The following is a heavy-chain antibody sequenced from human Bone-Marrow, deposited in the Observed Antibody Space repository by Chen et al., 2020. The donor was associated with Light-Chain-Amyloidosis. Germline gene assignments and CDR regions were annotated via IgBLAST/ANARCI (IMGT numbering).Heavy chain of an antibody. J-gene: IGHJ4*02. V-gene: IGHV5-51*01. CDR3: ARRRDGYNFDY. CDR2: IYPDDSDA. Sequence: KISCKGPGYTFPNYWIGWVRRMPGKGLEWMGVIYPDDSDARYSPSFEGQVTISADKSITTAYLQWRSLKASDTAMYYCARRRDGYNFDYWGQGTLVTVSS. CDR1: GYTFPNYW. D-gene: IGHD5-12*01.